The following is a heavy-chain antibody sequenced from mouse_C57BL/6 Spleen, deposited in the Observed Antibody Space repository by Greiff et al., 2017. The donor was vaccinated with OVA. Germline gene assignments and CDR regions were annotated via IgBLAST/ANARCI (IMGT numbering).Heavy chain of an antibody. D-gene: IGHD1-1*01. CDR3: ARHGDYYGSEDDFDY. CDR1: GYTFTEYT. Sequence: QVQLQQSGAELVKPGASVKLSCKASGYTFTEYTIHWVKQRPGQGLEWIGWFYPGSGSINYNEKFKDKATLTADKSSSTAYMELSRLTSEDSAVYFGARHGDYYGSEDDFDYWGQGTTLTVSS. V-gene: IGHV1-62-2*01. J-gene: IGHJ2*01. CDR2: FYPGSGSI.